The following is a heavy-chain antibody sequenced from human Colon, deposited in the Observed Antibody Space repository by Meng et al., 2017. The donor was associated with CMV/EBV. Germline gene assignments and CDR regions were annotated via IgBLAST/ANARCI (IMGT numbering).Heavy chain of an antibody. D-gene: IGHD4/OR15-4a*01. J-gene: IGHJ4*02. Sequence: GESLKISCAASGFMFSTYAMSWVRQAPGKGLEWVSVISKGGSETYYADSMKGRFTISRDDSSNMVYLQMSSLRDDDTATYFCATYHRGPDYFLDHWGQGTLATVSS. V-gene: IGHV3-23*03. CDR1: GFMFSTYA. CDR2: ISKGGSET. CDR3: ATYHRGPDYFLDH.